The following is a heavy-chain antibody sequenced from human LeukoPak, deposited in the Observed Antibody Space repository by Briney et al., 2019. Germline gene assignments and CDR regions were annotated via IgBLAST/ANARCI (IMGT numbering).Heavy chain of an antibody. J-gene: IGHJ3*02. V-gene: IGHV3-23*01. Sequence: GGSLRLSCAASGFTFSSYAMSWVRQAPGKGLEWVSAISGSGGSTYYADSVKGRVTISRDNSKNTLYLQMNSLRAEDTAVYYCAKVSSGWYEGDAFDIWGQGTMVTVSS. CDR1: GFTFSSYA. D-gene: IGHD6-19*01. CDR3: AKVSSGWYEGDAFDI. CDR2: ISGSGGST.